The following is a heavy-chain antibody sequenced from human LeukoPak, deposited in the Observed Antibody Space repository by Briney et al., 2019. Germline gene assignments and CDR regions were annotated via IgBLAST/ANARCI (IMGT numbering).Heavy chain of an antibody. CDR1: GGSITGYY. Sequence: KPSETLTLTCTVSGGSITGYYWSCIRQPPGKGLEWIGYIYYSGSTNYNPSLKSRVTISVDTSKNQFSLKLSSVTAADTAVYYCARGYYDSSGYYDPDYWGQGTLVTVSS. D-gene: IGHD3-22*01. CDR2: IYYSGST. CDR3: ARGYYDSSGYYDPDY. V-gene: IGHV4-59*01. J-gene: IGHJ4*02.